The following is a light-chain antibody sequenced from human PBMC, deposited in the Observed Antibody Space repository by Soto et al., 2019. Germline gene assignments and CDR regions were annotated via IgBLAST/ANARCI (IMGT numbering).Light chain of an antibody. J-gene: IGKJ4*01. V-gene: IGKV1-27*01. CDR2: AAS. CDR3: QKYDHAPLT. CDR1: QGIGNY. Sequence: EIQMTQTPSSLSASVGDRVTITCRASQGIGNYLAWYQQRPGKVPKLLIYAASTLQSGVPSRFSGSGSGPDFTLTISSLQPEDVATYYCQKYDHAPLTFGGGTKVDIK.